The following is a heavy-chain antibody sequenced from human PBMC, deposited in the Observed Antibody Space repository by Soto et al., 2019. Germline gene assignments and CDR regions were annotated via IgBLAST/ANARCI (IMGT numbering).Heavy chain of an antibody. CDR1: GFILSDCA. D-gene: IGHD3-10*01. J-gene: IGHJ4*02. CDR2: ISSSSSVI. Sequence: GGSLRLSCATSGFILSDCAMNWVRQAPGKGLEWVSYISSSSSVIDYADSVKGRFTVSRGNSKNTLYLQMNSLRAEDTAVYYCAKGLVGELPPSHWGQGTLVTVSS. CDR3: AKGLVGELPPSH. V-gene: IGHV3-48*01.